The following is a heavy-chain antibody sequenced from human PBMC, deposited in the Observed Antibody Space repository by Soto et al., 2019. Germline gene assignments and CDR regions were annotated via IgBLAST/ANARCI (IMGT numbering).Heavy chain of an antibody. Sequence: GGSLDPPLAALDLPFGAYGLHWVRKLPGKGLVWVSVITNDGSNTNYADSVKGRFTISRDNSKNTLYLQMNSLRAEDTAVYYCAKGLTVGGGTLDSFDFWGQGTMVTV. CDR1: DLPFGAYG. V-gene: IGHV3-30*18. D-gene: IGHD3-16*01. CDR3: AKGLTVGGGTLDSFDF. CDR2: ITNDGSNT. J-gene: IGHJ3*01.